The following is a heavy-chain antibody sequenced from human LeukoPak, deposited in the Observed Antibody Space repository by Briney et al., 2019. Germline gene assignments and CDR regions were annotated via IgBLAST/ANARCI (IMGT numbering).Heavy chain of an antibody. V-gene: IGHV1-8*03. D-gene: IGHD1-7*01. J-gene: IGHJ4*02. CDR3: TGREGNYAFDY. CDR2: MHPNCGNT. Sequence: GASVNVSCKASGYTFTRYVINWVRQATGQRLEWLGWMHPNCGNTGYAQKFQGRVTITRNTSITTAYMELSSLTSEHTAVYCITGREGNYAFDYWGQGTLVTVPS. CDR1: GYTFTRYV.